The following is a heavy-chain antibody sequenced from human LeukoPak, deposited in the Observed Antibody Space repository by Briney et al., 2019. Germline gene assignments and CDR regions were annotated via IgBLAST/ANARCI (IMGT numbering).Heavy chain of an antibody. CDR1: GFRFSTYW. CDR3: ARQISDPSYFDY. V-gene: IGHV3-7*03. Sequence: PGGSLRLSCAASGFRFSTYWMSWVRQAPGKGLEWVANTNQDGSEKHYVDSVKGRFTISRDNSKNTLYLQMNSLRAEDTAVYYCARQISDPSYFDYWGQGTLVTVSS. CDR2: TNQDGSEK. J-gene: IGHJ4*02.